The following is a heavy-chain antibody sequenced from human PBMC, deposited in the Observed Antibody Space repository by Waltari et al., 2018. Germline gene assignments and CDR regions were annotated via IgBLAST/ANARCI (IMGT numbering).Heavy chain of an antibody. V-gene: IGHV4-39*01. D-gene: IGHD5-12*01. CDR3: ATYIGASVGTAAFDV. J-gene: IGHJ3*01. Sequence: QLQLQESGPRLVRPSETLSLRCRVSGVSITRHRPSWAWIRQSPGQGLEWIGTVSYSGTTYISPSLKSRVSVSRDTSKNQVSLILGSVTAADMAVYYCATYIGASVGTAAFDVWGQGTMVTVSS. CDR1: GVSITRHRPS. CDR2: VSYSGTT.